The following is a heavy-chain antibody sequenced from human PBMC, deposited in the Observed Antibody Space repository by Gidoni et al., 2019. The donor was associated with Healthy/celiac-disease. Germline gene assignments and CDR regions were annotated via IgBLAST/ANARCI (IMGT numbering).Heavy chain of an antibody. CDR3: AKAGAGAGSYYNFDY. CDR2: ISYDGSNK. CDR1: GFTFSSYG. D-gene: IGHD1-26*01. J-gene: IGHJ4*02. Sequence: QVQLVESGGGVVQPGRSLRLSCAASGFTFSSYGMHWVRQAPGKGLEWVAVISYDGSNKYYADSVKGRFTISRDNSKNTLYLQMNSLRAEDTAVYYCAKAGAGAGSYYNFDYWGQGTLVTVSS. V-gene: IGHV3-30*18.